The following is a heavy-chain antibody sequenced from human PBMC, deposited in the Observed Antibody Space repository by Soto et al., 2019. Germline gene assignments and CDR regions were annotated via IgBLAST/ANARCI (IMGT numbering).Heavy chain of an antibody. D-gene: IGHD1-26*01. V-gene: IGHV2-5*02. CDR1: GFSLSTSGVG. CDR2: IYWDDDK. Sequence: QITLKESGPTLVKPTQTLTLTCTFSGFSLSTSGVGVGWIRQPPGKALEWLALIYWDDDKRYSPSLKSRLTITKDTSKNQVVLTMTKMDPVDTATYYCAHVAVGATTRAFGIWGQGTMVTVSS. CDR3: AHVAVGATTRAFGI. J-gene: IGHJ3*02.